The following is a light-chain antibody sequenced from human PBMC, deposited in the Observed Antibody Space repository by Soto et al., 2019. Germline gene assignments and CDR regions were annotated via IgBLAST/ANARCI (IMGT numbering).Light chain of an antibody. Sequence: QSVLTQPPSASRTPGQRVTISCSGSNSNIGSNAVNWYQQLPGTAPKLLIYSNDQRPSGVPDRFSGSKSGTSPSLAVSGRHSEDEADYYCAAWDDGLNGYVFGTGTKLTVL. CDR3: AAWDDGLNGYV. CDR2: SND. V-gene: IGLV1-44*01. J-gene: IGLJ1*01. CDR1: NSNIGSNA.